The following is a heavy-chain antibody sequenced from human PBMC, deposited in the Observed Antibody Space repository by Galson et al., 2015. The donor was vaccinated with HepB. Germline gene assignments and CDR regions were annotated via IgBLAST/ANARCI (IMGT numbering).Heavy chain of an antibody. V-gene: IGHV3-7*01. J-gene: IGHJ3*01. Sequence: SLRLSCAASGFSFSSYWMSWVRQAPGKGLEWVANIKQDGGEKYYVDSVKGRFTISRDNAKNSLYLQMNSLRAEDAAVYYCARGDYCDYGVFHDAFEVWGQGTTVTVSS. CDR2: IKQDGGEK. D-gene: IGHD4-17*01. CDR1: GFSFSSYW. CDR3: ARGDYCDYGVFHDAFEV.